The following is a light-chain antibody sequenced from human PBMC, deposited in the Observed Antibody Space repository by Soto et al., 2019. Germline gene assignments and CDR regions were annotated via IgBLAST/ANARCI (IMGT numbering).Light chain of an antibody. CDR2: LNSDGSH. CDR3: QTWGTGIRV. CDR1: SGHSSYA. Sequence: QLVLTQSPSASASLGASVKLTCTLSSGHSSYAIAWHQQQPEKGPRYLMKLNSDGSHSKGDGIPDRLSGSSSGAERYLTISSLQSEDEADYYRQTWGTGIRVFGTGTKLTVL. J-gene: IGLJ1*01. V-gene: IGLV4-69*01.